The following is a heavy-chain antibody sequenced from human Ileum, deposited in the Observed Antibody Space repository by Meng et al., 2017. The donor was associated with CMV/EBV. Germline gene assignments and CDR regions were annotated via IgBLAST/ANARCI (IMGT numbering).Heavy chain of an antibody. Sequence: GESLKISCAASGFTFRDYWMHWVRQSPGKGLVWVSRINNDGNTADYADSVKGRFIISRDNTKNTLYLQMNSLRAEDTAVYYCARPYTGASTLPFWGQGTLVTVSS. CDR2: INNDGNTA. J-gene: IGHJ4*02. V-gene: IGHV3-74*01. CDR1: GFTFRDYW. D-gene: IGHD1-26*01. CDR3: ARPYTGASTLPF.